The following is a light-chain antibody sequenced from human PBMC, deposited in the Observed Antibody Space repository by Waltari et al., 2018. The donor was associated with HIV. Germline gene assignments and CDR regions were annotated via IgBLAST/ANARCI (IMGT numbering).Light chain of an antibody. V-gene: IGLV3-21*02. J-gene: IGLJ2*01. CDR3: QVWDSSSDHVV. CDR2: DDS. Sequence: SYVLTQPPSVSVAPGQTARITCGGNQIGSKSIHWSKQEPSQAPVLVVYDDSDRPSGIPERLSGSNSGNTATLTISRVEAGDEADYYCQVWDSSSDHVVFGGGTKLTVL. CDR1: QIGSKS.